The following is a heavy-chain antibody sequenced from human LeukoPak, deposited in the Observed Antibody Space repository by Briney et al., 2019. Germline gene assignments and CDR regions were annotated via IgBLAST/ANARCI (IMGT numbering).Heavy chain of an antibody. D-gene: IGHD1-14*01. J-gene: IGHJ3*02. V-gene: IGHV4-59*08. CDR1: GGSISTHY. Sequence: SETLSLTCSVSGGSISTHYWSWIRQPPGKGLEWIGYIYYGGSTNYNPSLKSRVTISVDTSKNQFSPKLRSVTAADTAVYHCARHVDGFNNIDAFDIWGQGTMVTVSS. CDR3: ARHVDGFNNIDAFDI. CDR2: IYYGGST.